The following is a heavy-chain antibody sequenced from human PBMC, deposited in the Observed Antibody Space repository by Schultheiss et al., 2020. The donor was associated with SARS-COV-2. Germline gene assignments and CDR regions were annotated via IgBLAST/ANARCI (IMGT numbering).Heavy chain of an antibody. V-gene: IGHV4-31*03. J-gene: IGHJ4*02. D-gene: IGHD1-26*01. CDR2: IYTSGST. CDR3: ARGWGLQDY. Sequence: SETLSLTCTVSGGSISSGGYYWSWIRQHPGKGLEWIGRIYTSGSTNYNPSLKSRVTISVDTSKNQFSLKLSSVTAEDTAVYYCARGWGLQDYWGQGTLVTVSS. CDR1: GGSISSGGYY.